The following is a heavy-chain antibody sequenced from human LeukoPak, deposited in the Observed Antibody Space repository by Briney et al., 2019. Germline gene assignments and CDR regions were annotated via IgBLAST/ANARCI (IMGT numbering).Heavy chain of an antibody. V-gene: IGHV1-2*02. D-gene: IGHD3-3*01. Sequence: ASVKVSCKASGYTFTGYYMHWVRQAPGQGLEWMGWINPNSGGTNYAQKFQGRVTMTRDTSISTDYMELSRLRSDDTAVYYCARIRLRFLEWAPGMDVWGKGTTVTVSS. CDR1: GYTFTGYY. CDR2: INPNSGGT. J-gene: IGHJ6*04. CDR3: ARIRLRFLEWAPGMDV.